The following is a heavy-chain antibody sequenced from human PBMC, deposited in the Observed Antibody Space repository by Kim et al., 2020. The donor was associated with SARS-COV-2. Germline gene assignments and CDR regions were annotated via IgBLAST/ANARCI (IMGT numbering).Heavy chain of an antibody. Sequence: GTHSYADSVKGRFTISRDNSKNTLYLQMNSLRAEDTAVYYCAKDWFSGPVWGQGTTVTVSS. V-gene: IGHV3-23*01. CDR3: AKDWFSGPV. J-gene: IGHJ6*02. D-gene: IGHD3-10*01. CDR2: GTH.